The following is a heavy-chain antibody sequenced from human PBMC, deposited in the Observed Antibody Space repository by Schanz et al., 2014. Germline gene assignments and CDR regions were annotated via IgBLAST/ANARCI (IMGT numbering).Heavy chain of an antibody. CDR2: ISASGGTT. Sequence: EVQLVESGGGLVQPGGSLRLSCAASGFTFSAYAMTWVRQIPGKGLEWVSAISASGGTTYYADSVKGRFTISRDNSKNTLYLQMSSLRAEDTAVYYCAKSQGSSFDSWGQGTLVTVSS. V-gene: IGHV3-23*04. CDR1: GFTFSAYA. CDR3: AKSQGSSFDS. J-gene: IGHJ4*02. D-gene: IGHD6-13*01.